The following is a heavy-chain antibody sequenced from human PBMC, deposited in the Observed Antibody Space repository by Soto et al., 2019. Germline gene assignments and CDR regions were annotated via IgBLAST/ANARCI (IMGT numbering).Heavy chain of an antibody. CDR2: IIPIFGTA. CDR3: ARGLAVAGFKAFDY. Sequence: ASVKVSCKASGGTFSSYAISWVRQAPGQGLEWMGGIIPIFGTANYAQKFQGRVTITADESTSTAYMELSSLRSEDTAVYYCARGLAVAGFKAFDYWGQGTLVTVSS. D-gene: IGHD6-19*01. CDR1: GGTFSSYA. J-gene: IGHJ4*02. V-gene: IGHV1-69*13.